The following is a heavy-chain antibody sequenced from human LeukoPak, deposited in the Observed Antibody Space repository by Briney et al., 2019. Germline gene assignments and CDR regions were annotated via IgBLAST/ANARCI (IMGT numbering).Heavy chain of an antibody. V-gene: IGHV4-39*01. Sequence: PSETLSLTCTVSGGSISSSSYYWGWIRQPPGKGLEWIGSIYCSGSTYYNPSLKSRVTISVDTSKNQFSLKLSSVTAADTAVYYCARHKVDKYSSSSRYFDYWGQGTLVTVSS. CDR2: IYCSGST. D-gene: IGHD6-6*01. CDR1: GGSISSSSYY. J-gene: IGHJ4*02. CDR3: ARHKVDKYSSSSRYFDY.